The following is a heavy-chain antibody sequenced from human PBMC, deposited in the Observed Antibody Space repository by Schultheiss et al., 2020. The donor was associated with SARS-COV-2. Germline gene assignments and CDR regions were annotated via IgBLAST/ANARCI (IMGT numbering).Heavy chain of an antibody. J-gene: IGHJ3*02. CDR1: GFTFSSYG. D-gene: IGHD2-2*01. CDR2: ISYDGSNK. CDR3: APQYQLPYDAFDI. V-gene: IGHV3-30*03. Sequence: GESLKISCAASGFTFSSYGMHWVRQAPGKGLEWVAVISYDGSNKYYADSVKGRFTISRDNSKNTLYLQMNSLRAEDTAVYYCAPQYQLPYDAFDIWGQGTMVTVSS.